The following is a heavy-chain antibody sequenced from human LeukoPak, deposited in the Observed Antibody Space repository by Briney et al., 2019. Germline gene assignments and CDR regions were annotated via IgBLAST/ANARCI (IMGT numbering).Heavy chain of an antibody. CDR3: ARDGPFSSSWLRYYGMDV. CDR2: IKQDGSEK. CDR1: GFTFSSYW. Sequence: GGSLRLSCAASGFTFSSYWMSCVRQATGEGREWVANIKQDGSEKYYVDSVKGRFTISRDNAKNSLYLQMNSLRAEDTAVYYCARDGPFSSSWLRYYGMDVWGQGTTVTVSS. D-gene: IGHD6-13*01. V-gene: IGHV3-7*01. J-gene: IGHJ6*02.